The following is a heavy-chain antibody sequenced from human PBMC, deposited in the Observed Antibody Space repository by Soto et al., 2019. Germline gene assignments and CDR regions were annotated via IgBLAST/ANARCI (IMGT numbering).Heavy chain of an antibody. D-gene: IGHD6-19*01. V-gene: IGHV3-23*01. Sequence: DVQLLESGGGLVQPGGSLRLPCAASGFTFSSYAMSWVRQAPGKGLEWVSTISGGGGRTFYADSVKGRFTISRDNTKHTLYLQMSRRRAEDTAVYYCAKGVTVAGPYDVGHWGQGTLVTVSS. J-gene: IGHJ4*02. CDR1: GFTFSSYA. CDR2: ISGGGGRT. CDR3: AKGVTVAGPYDVGH.